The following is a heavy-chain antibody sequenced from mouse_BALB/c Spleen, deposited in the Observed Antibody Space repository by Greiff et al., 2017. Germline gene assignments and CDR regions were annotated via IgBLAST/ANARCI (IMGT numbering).Heavy chain of an antibody. CDR2: ISNLAYSI. J-gene: IGHJ4*01. CDR1: GFTFSDYG. Sequence: EVKLMESGGGLVQPGGSRKLSCAASGFTFSDYGMAWVRQAPGKGPEWVAFISNLAYSIYYADTVTGRFTISRANAKNTLYLEMSSLRSEDTAMYYCARGPSTMITTDYAMDYWGQGTSVTVSS. CDR3: ARGPSTMITTDYAMDY. D-gene: IGHD2-4*01. V-gene: IGHV5-15*02.